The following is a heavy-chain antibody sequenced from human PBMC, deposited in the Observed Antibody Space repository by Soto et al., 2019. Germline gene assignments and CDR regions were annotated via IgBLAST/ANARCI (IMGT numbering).Heavy chain of an antibody. D-gene: IGHD2-15*01. V-gene: IGHV3-53*01. CDR1: GLTFSSND. CDR3: ATRPLLPGAP. J-gene: IGHJ3*01. CDR2: IYSGGST. Sequence: EVQLVESGGGLIQPGGSLRLSCAASGLTFSSNDMNWVRQAPGKGLEWGSLIYSGGSTYYADSVKGRFTISRDNSKNTLYLQMSSLRDEDTAVYYCATRPLLPGAPWCQGTMVTVSS.